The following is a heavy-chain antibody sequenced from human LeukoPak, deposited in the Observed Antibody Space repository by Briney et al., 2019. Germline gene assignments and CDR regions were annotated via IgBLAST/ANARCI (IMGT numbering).Heavy chain of an antibody. CDR2: INHRGRN. Sequence: SGTLSLTCAVSGGSISSSIWWSWVRQPPGRGLEWIGEINHRGRNNYGPSLTSRLTISVDTSKNQFSLKLSSVTAADTAVYYCARPHLGADNYWYFDLWGRGTLVTVSS. D-gene: IGHD1-26*01. CDR1: GGSISSSIW. CDR3: ARPHLGADNYWYFDL. J-gene: IGHJ2*01. V-gene: IGHV4-4*02.